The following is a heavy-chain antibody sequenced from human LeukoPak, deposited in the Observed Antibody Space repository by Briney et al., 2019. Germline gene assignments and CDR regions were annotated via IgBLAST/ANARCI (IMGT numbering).Heavy chain of an antibody. CDR2: ISTNGGRT. J-gene: IGHJ3*02. Sequence: PGGSLRLSCAASGFTFNTYAVNWVRQAPGKGLEWVSAISTNGGRTYYADSVEGRFTISRDNSKNTLYLQMNGLRGEDTAVYYCAKGRNGDNVAEAADIWGQGTMVTVSS. V-gene: IGHV3-23*01. CDR3: AKGRNGDNVAEAADI. CDR1: GFTFNTYA. D-gene: IGHD4-17*01.